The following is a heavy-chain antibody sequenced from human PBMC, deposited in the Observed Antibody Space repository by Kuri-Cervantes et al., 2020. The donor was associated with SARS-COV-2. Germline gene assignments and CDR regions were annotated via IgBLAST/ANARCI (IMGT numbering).Heavy chain of an antibody. CDR2: IYYSGST. V-gene: IGHV4-59*01. D-gene: IGHD3-22*01. CDR3: ARGGYDSSGAVIY. CDR1: GGSISSYY. J-gene: IGHJ4*02. Sequence: SETLSLTCTVSGGSISSYYWSWIRQPPGKGLEWIGYIYYSGSTNYNPSLKSRVTISVDTSKNQFSLKLSSVTAADTAVYYCARGGYDSSGAVIYLGQGTLVTVSS.